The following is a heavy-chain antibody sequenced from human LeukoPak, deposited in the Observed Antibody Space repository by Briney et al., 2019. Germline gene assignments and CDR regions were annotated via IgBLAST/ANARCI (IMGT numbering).Heavy chain of an antibody. D-gene: IGHD5-18*01. CDR2: IYYSGST. CDR3: ASMGPRGYSYGDAFDI. V-gene: IGHV4-39*01. J-gene: IGHJ3*02. CDR1: GGSISSSSYY. Sequence: SETLSLTCTVSGGSISSSSYYWGWIRQPPGKGLEWIESIYYSGSTYYNPSLKSRVTISVDTSKNQFSLKLSSVTAADTAVYYCASMGPRGYSYGDAFDIWGQGTMATVSS.